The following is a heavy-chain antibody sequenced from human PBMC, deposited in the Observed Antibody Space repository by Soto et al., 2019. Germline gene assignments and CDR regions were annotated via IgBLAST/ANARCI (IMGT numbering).Heavy chain of an antibody. CDR3: ARDPGYSYGYN. V-gene: IGHV1-3*01. CDR1: GYTFTSYG. Sequence: EASVKVSCKASGYTFTSYGISWVRQAPGQGLEWMGWINAGNGNTKYSQKFQGRVTITRDTSASTAYMELSSLRSEDTAVYYCARDPGYSYGYNWGQGTLVTVSS. D-gene: IGHD5-18*01. CDR2: INAGNGNT. J-gene: IGHJ4*02.